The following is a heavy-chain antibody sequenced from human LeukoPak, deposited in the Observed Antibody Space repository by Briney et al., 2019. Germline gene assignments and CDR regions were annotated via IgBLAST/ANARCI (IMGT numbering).Heavy chain of an antibody. CDR1: GFTFSSST. V-gene: IGHV3-21*01. Sequence: GGSLRLSCAASGFTFSSSTMNWVRQAPGKGLEWVSSISGGSIYIYYADSVKGRFTISRDNSKNTLYLQMNSLRAEDTAVYYCARGSAYSYDFTRRERTKSRLDYWGQGTLVTVSS. J-gene: IGHJ4*02. CDR2: ISGGSIYI. CDR3: ARGSAYSYDFTRRERTKSRLDY. D-gene: IGHD5-18*01.